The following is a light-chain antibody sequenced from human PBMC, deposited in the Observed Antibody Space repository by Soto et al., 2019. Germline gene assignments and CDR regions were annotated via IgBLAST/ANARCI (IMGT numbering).Light chain of an antibody. CDR1: SSDGGGYNC. Sequence: QSVLPQPASVSGSPGQSITISCTGTSSDGGGYNCVSWYQLHPGKAPKHMIYELSNRPSGVSKRFSGSKSGNTASLTISGLQAEDEAEYYCSSYTSSSTLGVFGTGTKVTV. CDR2: ELS. V-gene: IGLV2-14*01. CDR3: SSYTSSSTLGV. J-gene: IGLJ1*01.